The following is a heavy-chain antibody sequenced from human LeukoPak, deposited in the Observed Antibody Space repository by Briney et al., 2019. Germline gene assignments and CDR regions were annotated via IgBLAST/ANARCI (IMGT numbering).Heavy chain of an antibody. J-gene: IGHJ3*02. CDR3: ARDSTIFGVVRAFDI. CDR1: GGSISSGGDY. V-gene: IGHV4-31*03. D-gene: IGHD3-3*01. Sequence: SEPLSLTCTVSGGSISSGGDYWRWIRQHPGEGLEWYGYIYYRGSTYYNPSLKSRITISVDTSTNQLSLKLSTVTAADTAVYYCARDSTIFGVVRAFDIWGQGTMVTVSS. CDR2: IYYRGST.